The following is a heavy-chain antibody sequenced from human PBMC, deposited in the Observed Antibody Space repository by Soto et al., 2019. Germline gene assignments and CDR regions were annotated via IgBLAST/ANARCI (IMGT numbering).Heavy chain of an antibody. V-gene: IGHV1-3*01. CDR1: GYTGTSYA. J-gene: IGHJ4*02. D-gene: IGHD3-22*01. CDR3: ARGGYFDSSNYLAY. CDR2: INPGNGNT. Sequence: SVKVSCKDSGYTGTSYAISWVRQAPGRGLEWMGWINPGNGNTKYSQQFQGRVIIDRDTSASTAYMELSSLRSEDTAVYYCARGGYFDSSNYLAYWGLGTLVTVS.